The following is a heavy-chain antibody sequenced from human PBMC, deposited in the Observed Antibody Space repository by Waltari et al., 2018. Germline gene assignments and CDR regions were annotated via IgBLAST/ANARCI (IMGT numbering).Heavy chain of an antibody. CDR3: ARHAPIQLWPQVWFDP. CDR1: GGSISSSSYY. D-gene: IGHD5-18*01. CDR2: IYYSGST. J-gene: IGHJ5*02. V-gene: IGHV4-39*01. Sequence: QLQLQESGPGLVKPSETLSLTCTVSGGSISSSSYYWGWIRQPPGKGLEWIGSIYYSGSTYYNPSLKRRVTISVDTSKNQFSLKLSSVTAADTAVYYCARHAPIQLWPQVWFDPWGQGTLVTVSS.